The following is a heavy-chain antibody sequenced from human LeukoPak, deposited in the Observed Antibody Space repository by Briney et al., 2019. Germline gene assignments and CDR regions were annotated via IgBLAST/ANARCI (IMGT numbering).Heavy chain of an antibody. CDR1: GFTFSSYA. V-gene: IGHV3-23*01. CDR2: ISGSGGST. CDR3: AKDRDDYVWGSYLGAFDI. J-gene: IGHJ3*02. Sequence: GGSLRLSCAASGFTFSSYAMSWVRQTPVKGLEWVSVISGSGGSTYYADSVKGRFTISRVNSKNTLYLQMNSLRAEDTPVFYCAKDRDDYVWGSYLGAFDIWGQGTMVTVSS. D-gene: IGHD3-16*01.